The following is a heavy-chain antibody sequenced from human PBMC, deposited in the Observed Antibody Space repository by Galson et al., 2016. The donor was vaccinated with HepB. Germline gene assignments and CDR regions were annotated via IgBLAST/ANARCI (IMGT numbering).Heavy chain of an antibody. CDR2: IYYAGRT. V-gene: IGHV4-39*01. Sequence: SETLSLTCTVSGGSISGSSYYWGWVRQPPGKGLECIGIIYYAGRTYYNPSLKSRVTISVDTSKNQFSLNLNSVTVADTAVYYCARRGTGKNWFDPWGQGTLVTVPS. D-gene: IGHD1-1*01. J-gene: IGHJ5*02. CDR1: GGSISGSSYY. CDR3: ARRGTGKNWFDP.